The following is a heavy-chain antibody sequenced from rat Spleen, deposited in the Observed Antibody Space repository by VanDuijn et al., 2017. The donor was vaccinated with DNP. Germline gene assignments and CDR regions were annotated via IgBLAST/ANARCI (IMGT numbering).Heavy chain of an antibody. CDR1: GFTFSNYD. J-gene: IGHJ4*01. CDR3: ARRDWDYYVMDA. D-gene: IGHD5-1*01. V-gene: IGHV5-25*01. CDR2: ITNTGDAT. Sequence: EVQLMESGGGLVQPGRSLKLSCAASGFTFSNYDMAWVRQAPTKGLEWVASITNTGDATYYPDSVKGRFTISRDNAKSTLYLQMDSLRSEDTATYYCARRDWDYYVMDAWGQGASVTVSS.